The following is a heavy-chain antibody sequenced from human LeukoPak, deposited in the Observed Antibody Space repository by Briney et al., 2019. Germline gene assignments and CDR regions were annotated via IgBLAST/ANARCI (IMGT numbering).Heavy chain of an antibody. Sequence: SVKVSCKASGFIFSSSAVQWVRQARGQRLEWIGWIVVGGGNTNYAQNFQERVTITRDMSTSTAYMELSSLRSEDTAVYYCVADCYGDCIDWGQGTLVTVSS. CDR2: IVVGGGNT. D-gene: IGHD4-17*01. V-gene: IGHV1-58*01. J-gene: IGHJ4*02. CDR1: GFIFSSSA. CDR3: VADCYGDCID.